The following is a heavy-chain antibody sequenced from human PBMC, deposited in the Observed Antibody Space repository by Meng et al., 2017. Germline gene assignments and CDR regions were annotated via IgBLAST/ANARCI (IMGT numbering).Heavy chain of an antibody. D-gene: IGHD6-19*01. Sequence: GESLKISCTASGFTFGDYAMSWFRQAPGKGLEWVGFIRSKAYGGTTEYAASVKGRLTISRDDSKSIAYLQMNSLKTEDTAVYYCTRDDGGRIAVAGTLAFDYWGQGTLVTVSS. J-gene: IGHJ4*02. CDR3: TRDDGGRIAVAGTLAFDY. V-gene: IGHV3-49*03. CDR1: GFTFGDYA. CDR2: IRSKAYGGTT.